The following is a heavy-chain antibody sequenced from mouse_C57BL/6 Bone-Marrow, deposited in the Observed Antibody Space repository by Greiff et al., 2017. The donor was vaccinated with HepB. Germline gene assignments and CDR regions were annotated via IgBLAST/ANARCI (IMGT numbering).Heavy chain of an antibody. V-gene: IGHV5-12*01. Sequence: DVMLVESGGGLVQPGGSLKLSCAASGFTFSDYYMYWVRQTPEKRLEWVAYISNGGGSTYYPDTVKGRFTISRDNAKNTLYLQMSRLKSEDTAMYYCARRGDGYYLYWYFDVWGTGTTVTVSS. CDR3: ARRGDGYYLYWYFDV. CDR2: ISNGGGST. CDR1: GFTFSDYY. J-gene: IGHJ1*03. D-gene: IGHD2-3*01.